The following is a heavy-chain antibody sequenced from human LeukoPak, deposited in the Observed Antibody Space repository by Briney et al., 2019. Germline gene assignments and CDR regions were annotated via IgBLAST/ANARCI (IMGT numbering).Heavy chain of an antibody. V-gene: IGHV3-23*01. Sequence: GSLRLSCAASGFTFSSYAMSWVRQAPGKGLEWVSTISGSGGSTYYADSVKGRFTISRDNSKNTLYLQMNSLRAEDTAVYYCAKLRAPNYDILTGYLDYWGQGTLVTVSS. J-gene: IGHJ4*02. CDR1: GFTFSSYA. D-gene: IGHD3-9*01. CDR2: ISGSGGST. CDR3: AKLRAPNYDILTGYLDY.